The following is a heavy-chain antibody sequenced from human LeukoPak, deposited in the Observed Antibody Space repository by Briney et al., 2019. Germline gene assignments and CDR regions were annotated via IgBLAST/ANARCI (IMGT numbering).Heavy chain of an antibody. D-gene: IGHD3-10*01. J-gene: IGHJ6*03. CDR1: GGSISSGGYY. Sequence: SQTLSLTCTVSGGSISSGGYYWRWIRQHPGKGLEWIGYIYYSGSTYYNPSLKSRVTISVDTSKNQFSLKLSSVTAADTAVYYCARERSWFGELQYYYYYMDVWGKGTTVTVS. V-gene: IGHV4-31*03. CDR3: ARERSWFGELQYYYYYMDV. CDR2: IYYSGST.